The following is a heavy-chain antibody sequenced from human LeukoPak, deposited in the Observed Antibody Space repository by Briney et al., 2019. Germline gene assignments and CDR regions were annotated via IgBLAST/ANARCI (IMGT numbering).Heavy chain of an antibody. CDR1: GFTVSSNY. D-gene: IGHD2-15*01. Sequence: GGSLRLSCAASGFTVSSNYMSWVRQAPGKGLEWVSVIYSGGSTYYADSVKGRFTISRDNSKNTLYLQMNSLRAEDTAVYYCAKSHLNYSPYDAFDIWGQGTMVTVSS. J-gene: IGHJ3*02. CDR3: AKSHLNYSPYDAFDI. CDR2: IYSGGST. V-gene: IGHV3-53*05.